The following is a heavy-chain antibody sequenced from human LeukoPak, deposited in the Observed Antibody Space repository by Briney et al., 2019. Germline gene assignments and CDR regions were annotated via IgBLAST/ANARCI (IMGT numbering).Heavy chain of an antibody. CDR1: GGSISSYY. Sequence: SETMFLTCTVSGGSISSYYWSWIRQPPGKGLEWIGYIYYSGSTNYNPSLKSRVTISVDTSKNQFSLKLSSVTAADTAVYYCASLWDYIKTGDYMDVWGKGTTVTVSS. CDR3: ASLWDYIKTGDYMDV. V-gene: IGHV4-59*01. D-gene: IGHD4-11*01. CDR2: IYYSGST. J-gene: IGHJ6*03.